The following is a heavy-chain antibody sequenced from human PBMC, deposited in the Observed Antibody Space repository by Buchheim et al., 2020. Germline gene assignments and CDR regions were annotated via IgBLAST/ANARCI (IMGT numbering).Heavy chain of an antibody. Sequence: QVQLVESGGGVVQPGRSLRLSCAASGFTFSSYGMHWVRQAPGKGLEWVAVIWYDGSNKYYADSVKGRFTISRDNSKNTLYLQMNSLRAEDTAVYYCAREWKLLWFGEFNGMDVWGQGTT. V-gene: IGHV3-33*01. D-gene: IGHD3-10*01. CDR3: AREWKLLWFGEFNGMDV. CDR1: GFTFSSYG. J-gene: IGHJ6*02. CDR2: IWYDGSNK.